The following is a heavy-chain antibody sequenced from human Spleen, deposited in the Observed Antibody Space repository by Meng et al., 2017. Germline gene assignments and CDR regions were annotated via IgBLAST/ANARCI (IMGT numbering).Heavy chain of an antibody. J-gene: IGHJ5*02. CDR3: ARDMFLRGFPFIS. CDR1: GGTFSSYA. Sequence: QVQLGESGAEVKRPGSSVKVSCKASGGTFSSYAISWVRQAPGQGLEWMGGIIPIFGTANYAQKFQGRVTITADESTSTAYMELSSLRSEDTAVYYCARDMFLRGFPFISWGQGTLVTVSS. CDR2: IIPIFGTA. D-gene: IGHD3-10*02. V-gene: IGHV1-69*01.